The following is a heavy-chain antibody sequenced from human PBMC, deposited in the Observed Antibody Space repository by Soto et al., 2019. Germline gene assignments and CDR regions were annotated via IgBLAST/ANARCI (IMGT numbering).Heavy chain of an antibody. CDR1: GFTFSSYA. J-gene: IGHJ4*01. Sequence: HPGGSLRLSCAASGFTFSSYAMSWVRQAPGKGLEWVSAISGSGGSTYYADSVKGRFTISRDNSKNTLYLQMNSLRAEDTAVYYCAKDLVKVPATPRYYFDYLRHGTLVTVSS. CDR3: AKDLVKVPATPRYYFDY. D-gene: IGHD2-15*01. V-gene: IGHV3-23*01. CDR2: ISGSGGST.